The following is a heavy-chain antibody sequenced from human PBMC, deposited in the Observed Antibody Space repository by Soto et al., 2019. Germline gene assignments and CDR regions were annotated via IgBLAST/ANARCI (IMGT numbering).Heavy chain of an antibody. Sequence: AASVKVSCKASGGTFSSYAISWVRQAPGQGLEWMGGIIPIFGTANYAQKFQGRVTITADKSTSTAYMELSSLRSEDTAVYYCARSVTIFGVVNYGMDVWGQGTTVTVSS. CDR1: GGTFSSYA. CDR2: IIPIFGTA. J-gene: IGHJ6*02. V-gene: IGHV1-69*06. CDR3: ARSVTIFGVVNYGMDV. D-gene: IGHD3-3*01.